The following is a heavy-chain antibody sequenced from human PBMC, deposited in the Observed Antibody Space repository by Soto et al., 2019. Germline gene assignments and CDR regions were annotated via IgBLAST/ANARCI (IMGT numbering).Heavy chain of an antibody. V-gene: IGHV3-74*01. CDR2: INSDGSST. CDR3: AREAWFGELSPYYYGMDV. J-gene: IGHJ6*02. CDR1: GFTFSSYW. Sequence: PGGSLRLSCAASGFTFSSYWMHWVRQAPGKGLVWVSRINSDGSSTSYADSVKGRFTISRDNAKNTLYLQMNSLRAEDTAVYYCAREAWFGELSPYYYGMDVWGQGTTVTVSS. D-gene: IGHD3-10*01.